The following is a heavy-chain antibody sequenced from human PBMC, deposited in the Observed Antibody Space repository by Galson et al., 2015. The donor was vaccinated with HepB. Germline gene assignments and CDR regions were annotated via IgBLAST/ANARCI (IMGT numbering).Heavy chain of an antibody. Sequence: LRLSYAASGFTFRSYSMNWVRRAPGKGLEWVSSIGSSTSYKYYADSVKGRFTISRDDAKNSLYLQMNSLRAEDTAVYYRARHRYDYGDYVGDHWGQGTLVTVSS. CDR2: IGSSTSYK. V-gene: IGHV3-21*04. D-gene: IGHD4-17*01. CDR1: GFTFRSYS. J-gene: IGHJ4*02. CDR3: ARHRYDYGDYVGDH.